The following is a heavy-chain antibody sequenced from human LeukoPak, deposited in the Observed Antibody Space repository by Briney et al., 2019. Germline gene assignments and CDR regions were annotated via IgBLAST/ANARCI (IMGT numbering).Heavy chain of an antibody. D-gene: IGHD3-22*01. Sequence: SVKVSCKASGGTFSSYAISWVRQAPGQGLEWLGRIIPIFGTANYAQKFQGRVTITTDESTSTAYMELSSLRSEDTAVYYCAAVLGYYDSSGYYDLDYWGQGTLVTVSS. CDR1: GGTFSSYA. J-gene: IGHJ4*02. V-gene: IGHV1-69*05. CDR3: AAVLGYYDSSGYYDLDY. CDR2: IIPIFGTA.